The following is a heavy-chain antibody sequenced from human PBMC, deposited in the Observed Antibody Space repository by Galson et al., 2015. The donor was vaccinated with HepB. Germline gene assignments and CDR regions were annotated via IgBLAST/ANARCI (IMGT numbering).Heavy chain of an antibody. CDR2: ISSSSRSYI. V-gene: IGHV3-21*01. D-gene: IGHD3-10*01. J-gene: IGHJ4*02. CDR1: GSSFSSYS. Sequence: SLRLSCAASGSSFSSYSMHWVRQAPGKGLEWVSYISSSSRSYIYYADSVKGRFTISRDNAKNSLYLQMNSLRAEDTAVYYCARDPLPSMVRGGALDYWGQGTLVTVSS. CDR3: ARDPLPSMVRGGALDY.